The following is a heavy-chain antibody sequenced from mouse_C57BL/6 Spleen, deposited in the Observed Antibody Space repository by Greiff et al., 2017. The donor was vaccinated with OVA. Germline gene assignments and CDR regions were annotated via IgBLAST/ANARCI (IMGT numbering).Heavy chain of an antibody. CDR2: IDPETGST. J-gene: IGHJ1*03. CDR3: TREGTWYFDV. CDR1: GYTFTDYE. V-gene: IGHV1-15*01. Sequence: VQLQQSGAELVRPGASVTLSCKASGYTFTDYEMHWVKQTPVHGLEWIGAIDPETGSTAYNQKFKGKAILTADKSSSTAYMELRSLTSEDSAVYYCTREGTWYFDVWGTGTTVTVSS. D-gene: IGHD3-3*01.